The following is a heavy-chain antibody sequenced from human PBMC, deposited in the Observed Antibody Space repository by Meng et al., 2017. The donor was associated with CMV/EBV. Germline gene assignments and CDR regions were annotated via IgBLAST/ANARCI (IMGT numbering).Heavy chain of an antibody. CDR3: ARSLGPPFGDLLYL. J-gene: IGHJ5*02. CDR1: GGTFSSNT. Sequence: SVKVSCKASGGTFSSNTITWVRQAPGQGLEWMGRTIPILGIADYAQKFQGRLTITADKSTRTAFMELSSLGSEDTAVYYCARSLGPPFGDLLYLWGQGTLVTVSS. CDR2: TIPILGIA. V-gene: IGHV1-69*02. D-gene: IGHD3-10*01.